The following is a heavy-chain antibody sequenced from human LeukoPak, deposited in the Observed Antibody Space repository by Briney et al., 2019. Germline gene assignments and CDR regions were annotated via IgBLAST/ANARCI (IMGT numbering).Heavy chain of an antibody. CDR3: ARDGHYDILTGYKDYYGMDV. J-gene: IGHJ6*02. V-gene: IGHV1-18*01. CDR2: ISAYNGNT. D-gene: IGHD3-9*01. Sequence: GASVKVSCKASGYTFTIYGISWVRQAPGQGLEWMGWISAYNGNTNYAQKLQGRVTMTTDTSTSTAYMELKSLRSDDTAVYYCARDGHYDILTGYKDYYGMDVWGQGTTVTVSS. CDR1: GYTFTIYG.